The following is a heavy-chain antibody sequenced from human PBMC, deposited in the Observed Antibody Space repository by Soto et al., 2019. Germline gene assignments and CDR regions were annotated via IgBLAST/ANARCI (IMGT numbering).Heavy chain of an antibody. CDR2: IYYSGST. J-gene: IGHJ5*02. V-gene: IGHV4-30-4*01. CDR3: ARGYTYGNWIDP. CDR1: GGSISSGDYY. D-gene: IGHD5-18*01. Sequence: PSETLSLTCTVSGGSISSGDYYWSWIRQPPGKGLEWIGYIYYSGSTYYNPSLKSRVTISVDTSKNQFSLTLSSVTAADTAVYYCARGYTYGNWIDPWGQGNLLTVSS.